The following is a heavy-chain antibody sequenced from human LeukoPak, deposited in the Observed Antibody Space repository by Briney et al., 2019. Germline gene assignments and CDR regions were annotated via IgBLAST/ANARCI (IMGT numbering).Heavy chain of an antibody. CDR2: IYPSDSDT. J-gene: IGHJ4*02. D-gene: IGHD2-2*02. CDR1: GYSFTSYW. Sequence: GESLKISCKGSGYSFTSYWIGWVRQMPGKGLEWMGIIYPSDSDTRYSPSFQGQVTISADKSISTAYLQWSSLKASDTAMYYCARPPSYCSSTSCYTGRYFDYWGQGTLVTVSS. CDR3: ARPPSYCSSTSCYTGRYFDY. V-gene: IGHV5-51*01.